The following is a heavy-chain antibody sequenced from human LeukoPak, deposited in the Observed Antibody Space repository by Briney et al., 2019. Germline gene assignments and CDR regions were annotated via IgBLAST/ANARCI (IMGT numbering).Heavy chain of an antibody. CDR3: ARVGQAGGVYYYYYYYMDV. Sequence: HPGGSLRLSCAASGFTFSSYAMSWVRQAPGKGLEWVSAISGSGGSTYYADSVKGRFTISRDNAKNTLYLQMNSLRAEDTAVYYCARVGQAGGVYYYYYYYMDVWGKGTTVTVSS. CDR2: ISGSGGST. V-gene: IGHV3-23*01. J-gene: IGHJ6*03. CDR1: GFTFSSYA. D-gene: IGHD3-3*01.